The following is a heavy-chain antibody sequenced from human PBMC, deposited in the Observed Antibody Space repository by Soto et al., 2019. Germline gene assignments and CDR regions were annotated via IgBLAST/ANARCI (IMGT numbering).Heavy chain of an antibody. Sequence: ASLKVSCKASGYTFTSYYMHWVRQAPGQGLEWMGIINPSGGSTSYAQKFQDRVTMTRDTSTSTVYMELSSLRSEDTAVYYCARNTDSSSWAYYYYGMDVWGQGTTVTVSS. J-gene: IGHJ6*02. D-gene: IGHD6-6*01. CDR2: INPSGGST. CDR3: ARNTDSSSWAYYYYGMDV. CDR1: GYTFTSYY. V-gene: IGHV1-46*01.